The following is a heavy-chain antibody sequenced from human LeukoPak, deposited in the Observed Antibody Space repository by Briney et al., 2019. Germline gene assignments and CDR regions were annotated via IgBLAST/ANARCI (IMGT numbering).Heavy chain of an antibody. J-gene: IGHJ4*02. Sequence: ASVKVSCKASGYTFTSYGISWVRQAPGQGLEWMGWISAYNGNTNYAQKLQGRVTMTTDTSTSTAYMELRSLRSDDTAVYYCARDSSAYYYDSSGYYLGIKSYYFDYWGQGTLVTVSS. CDR3: ARDSSAYYYDSSGYYLGIKSYYFDY. CDR1: GYTFTSYG. CDR2: ISAYNGNT. D-gene: IGHD3-22*01. V-gene: IGHV1-18*01.